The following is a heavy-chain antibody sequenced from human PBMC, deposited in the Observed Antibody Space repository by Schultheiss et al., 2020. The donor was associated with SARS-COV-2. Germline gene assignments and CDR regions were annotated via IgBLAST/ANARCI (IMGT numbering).Heavy chain of an antibody. Sequence: GGSLRLSCAASGFTFGTYNMHWVRQAPGKGLEFVASIRSSGRDIYYADSMQGRFTVSRDNANNSLYLQMHSLRAEDTAVYYCAKARDYDSSGYCDYWGQGTLVTVSS. D-gene: IGHD3-22*01. CDR1: GFTFGTYN. CDR3: AKARDYDSSGYCDY. V-gene: IGHV3-21*04. J-gene: IGHJ4*02. CDR2: IRSSGRDI.